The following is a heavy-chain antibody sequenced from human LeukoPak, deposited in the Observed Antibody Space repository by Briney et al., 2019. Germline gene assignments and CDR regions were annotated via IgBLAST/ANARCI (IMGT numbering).Heavy chain of an antibody. J-gene: IGHJ4*02. Sequence: ASVKVSCKASGYTFTGYYMYWVRQAPGQGLEWMGWINPNSGGTNYAQKFQGRVTMTRDTSISTAYMELSRLRSDDTAVYYCARDLDYYYDSSGYFDYWGQGTLVTVSS. CDR1: GYTFTGYY. CDR2: INPNSGGT. D-gene: IGHD3-22*01. V-gene: IGHV1-2*02. CDR3: ARDLDYYYDSSGYFDY.